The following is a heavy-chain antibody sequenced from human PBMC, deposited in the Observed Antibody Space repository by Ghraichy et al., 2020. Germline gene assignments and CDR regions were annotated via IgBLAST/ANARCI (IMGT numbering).Heavy chain of an antibody. Sequence: GGSLRLSCAASGFPFTDYAMNWVRQAPGKGLEWVSSICTSSRNIYYADSVKGRFIISRDNAKNSLYLQMNSLRAEDTAVYYCAKASDDEYCSSRGCYLMGDAVLDNWG. CDR2: ICTSSRNI. CDR3: AKASDDEYCSSRGCYLMGDAVLDN. CDR1: GFPFTDYA. D-gene: IGHD2-2*01. J-gene: IGHJ4*01. V-gene: IGHV3-21*06.